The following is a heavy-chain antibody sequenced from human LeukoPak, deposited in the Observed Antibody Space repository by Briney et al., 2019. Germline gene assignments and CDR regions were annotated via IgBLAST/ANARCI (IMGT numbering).Heavy chain of an antibody. Sequence: PGGSLRLSCAASGLSFSSHWVHWVRQAPGKGLVWVSRISDDGSYTSNVDSVKGRFTISRDNVNNMLYLHMNSLRAEDTAVYYCASFGISWRSSYWGQGTLVTVPS. CDR3: ASFGISWRSSY. CDR1: GLSFSSHW. J-gene: IGHJ4*02. CDR2: ISDDGSYT. D-gene: IGHD2-21*01. V-gene: IGHV3-74*01.